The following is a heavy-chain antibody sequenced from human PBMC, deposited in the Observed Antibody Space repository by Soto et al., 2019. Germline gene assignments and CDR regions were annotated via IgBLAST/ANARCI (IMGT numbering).Heavy chain of an antibody. CDR3: ARGLIGWHAFDI. CDR1: GGSFSGYY. CDR2: INHSGST. J-gene: IGHJ3*02. Sequence: SETLSLTCAVYGGSFSGYYWSWIRQPPGKGLEWIGEINHSGSTNYNPSLKSRVTISVDTSKNQFSLKLSSVTAADTAVYYCARGLIGWHAFDIWGQGTMVTVSS. V-gene: IGHV4-34*01. D-gene: IGHD2-15*01.